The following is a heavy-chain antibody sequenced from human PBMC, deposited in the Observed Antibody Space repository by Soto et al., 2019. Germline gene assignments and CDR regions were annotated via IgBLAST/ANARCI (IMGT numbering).Heavy chain of an antibody. D-gene: IGHD3-10*01. CDR1: GGSISSSSYY. J-gene: IGHJ4*02. Sequence: SKTLSLTCTVSGGSISSSSYYWGWIRQPPGKGLEWIGRIYYSGSTYYNPSLKSRVTISVDTSKNQFSLKLNSMTAADTAVYYCARHNYGSGSTYFDYWGQGTLVTVSS. CDR3: ARHNYGSGSTYFDY. CDR2: IYYSGST. V-gene: IGHV4-39*01.